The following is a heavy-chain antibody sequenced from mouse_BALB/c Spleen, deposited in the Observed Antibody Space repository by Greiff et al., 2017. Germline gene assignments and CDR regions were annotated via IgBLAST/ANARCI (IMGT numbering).Heavy chain of an antibody. CDR1: GYTFTDYN. CDR3: ANYGSSYWCAY. CDR2: IYPYNGGT. V-gene: IGHV1S29*02. Sequence: VQLKQSGPELVKPGASVKISCKASGYTFTDYNMHWVKQSHGKSLEWIGYIYPYNGGTGYNQKFKSKATLTVDNSSSTAYMELRSLTSEDSAVYYCANYGSSYWCAYWGQGTLVTVSA. D-gene: IGHD1-1*01. J-gene: IGHJ3*01.